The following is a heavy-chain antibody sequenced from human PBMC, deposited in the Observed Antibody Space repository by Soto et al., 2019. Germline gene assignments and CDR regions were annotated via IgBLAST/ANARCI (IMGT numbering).Heavy chain of an antibody. D-gene: IGHD1-26*01. CDR2: ISYDGTNN. J-gene: IGHJ4*02. Sequence: QVQLVESGGGVVQPGRSLRLSCVASKFTFSRYAMHWVRQPPGKGLEWVATISYDGTNNYYADSVKGRFTISRDNSKSTLYLQMDSLRAEDTALYYCASRELPGIYSVAYFDHWGQGTLVTVSS. CDR3: ASRELPGIYSVAYFDH. V-gene: IGHV3-30-3*01. CDR1: KFTFSRYA.